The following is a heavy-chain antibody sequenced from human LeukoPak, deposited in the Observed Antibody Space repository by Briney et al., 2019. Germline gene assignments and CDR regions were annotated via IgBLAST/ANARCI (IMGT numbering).Heavy chain of an antibody. J-gene: IGHJ4*02. CDR2: IYSGGST. CDR3: ARFQGYYFDY. CDR1: GFTVSSNH. Sequence: PGGSLRLSCAASGFTVSSNHMSWVRQAPGKGLEWVSVIYSGGSTYYADSVKGRFTISRHNSKNTLYLQMNSLRAEDTAVYYCARFQGYYFDYWGQGTLVTVSS. V-gene: IGHV3-53*04.